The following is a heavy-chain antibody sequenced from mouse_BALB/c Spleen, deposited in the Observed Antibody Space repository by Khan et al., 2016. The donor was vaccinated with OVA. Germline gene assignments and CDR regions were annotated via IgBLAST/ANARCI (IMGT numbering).Heavy chain of an antibody. V-gene: IGHV1-7*01. J-gene: IGHJ3*01. CDR3: VNHGSSSAWFTY. CDR2: INPSTDYT. CDR1: GYTFTSYW. D-gene: IGHD1-1*01. Sequence: QMQLEESGAELAKPGASVKMSCKASGYTFTSYWMHWVKQRPGQGLEWIGYINPSTDYTEYNQKFKDKATLTADKSYSTAYMQLTSLTSEDSAVYYCVNHGSSSAWFTYWGQGTLVTVSA.